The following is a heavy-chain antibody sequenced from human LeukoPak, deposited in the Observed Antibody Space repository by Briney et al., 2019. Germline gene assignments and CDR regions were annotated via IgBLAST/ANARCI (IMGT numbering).Heavy chain of an antibody. V-gene: IGHV1-8*01. D-gene: IGHD4-11*01. CDR2: MNPNSGNT. J-gene: IGHJ4*02. CDR1: GYTFSSYD. CDR3: ARGRQSDGVDYDY. Sequence: GASVKVSCKASGYTFSSYDINWVRQATGQGLEWMGWMNPNSGNTGYAQKFQGRVTITRNTSISTAYMELSSLRSEDTAVYYCARGRQSDGVDYDYWGQGTLVTVSS.